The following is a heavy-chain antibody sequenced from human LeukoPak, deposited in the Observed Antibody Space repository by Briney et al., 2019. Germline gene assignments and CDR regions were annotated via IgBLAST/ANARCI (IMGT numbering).Heavy chain of an antibody. CDR2: IKQDVSEK. V-gene: IGHV3-7*01. CDR1: GVTFSSYW. Sequence: GGSLRLSCAASGVTFSSYWMSWVRQAPGKGLEWVANIKQDVSEKYYVDSVKGRFTISRDNAKNSLYLQMNSLRAEDTAVYYCARSHGDHAFDIWGQGTMVTVSS. CDR3: ARSHGDHAFDI. D-gene: IGHD4-17*01. J-gene: IGHJ3*02.